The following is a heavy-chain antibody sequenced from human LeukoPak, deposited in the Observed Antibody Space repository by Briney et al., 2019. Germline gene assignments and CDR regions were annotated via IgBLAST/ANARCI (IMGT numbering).Heavy chain of an antibody. D-gene: IGHD2/OR15-2a*01. V-gene: IGHV7-4-1*02. CDR3: ARADLPYLPPVYGMDV. CDR1: GGTFSSYA. CDR2: INTNTGNP. J-gene: IGHJ6*02. Sequence: GASVKVSFKASGGTFSSYAISWVRQAPGQGLEWMGWINTNTGNPTYAQGFTGRFVFSLDTSVSTAYLQISSLKAEDTAVYYCARADLPYLPPVYGMDVWGQGTTVTVSS.